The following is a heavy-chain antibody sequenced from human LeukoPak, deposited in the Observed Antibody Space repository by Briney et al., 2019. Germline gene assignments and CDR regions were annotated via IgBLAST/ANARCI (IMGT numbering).Heavy chain of an antibody. V-gene: IGHV1-46*01. CDR3: TREVVGTTIKNFDS. CDR2: INSGSGRV. Sequence: ASVKVSCKASGYSHTSDWMHWVRQAPGQRLEWMGAINSGSGRVSHAQKLQGRVTMTRDTATSTVYMELSSLGSEETAVYYCTREVVGTTIKNFDSWGQGTLVTVS. CDR1: GYSHTSDW. D-gene: IGHD4-11*01. J-gene: IGHJ4*02.